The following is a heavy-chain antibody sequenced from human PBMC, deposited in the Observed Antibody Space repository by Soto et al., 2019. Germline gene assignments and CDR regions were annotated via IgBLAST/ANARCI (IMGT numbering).Heavy chain of an antibody. Sequence: QITLKESGATLVKPTQTLTLTCTFSVFSLSTTGVGVGWRRQPPGKALEWLALIYWDDDKRYSPSLKSRLTITKDTSKNQLVLTMTNMDPLDTATYYCAHSDYIRPLDTWGQGTRVTVSS. J-gene: IGHJ5*02. CDR2: IYWDDDK. CDR3: AHSDYIRPLDT. D-gene: IGHD4-17*01. CDR1: VFSLSTTGVG. V-gene: IGHV2-5*02.